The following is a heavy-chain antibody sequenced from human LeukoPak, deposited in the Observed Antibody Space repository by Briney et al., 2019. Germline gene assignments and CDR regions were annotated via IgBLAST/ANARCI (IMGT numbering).Heavy chain of an antibody. J-gene: IGHJ4*02. Sequence: PGGSLRLSCAASGFTFSSYAMHWVRQAPGKGLEWVAVISYDRSNKYYADSVKGRFTISRDNSKNTLYLQMNSLRAEDTAVYYCARDLLSTAMVPFDYWGQGTLVTVSS. CDR2: ISYDRSNK. D-gene: IGHD5-18*01. V-gene: IGHV3-30-3*01. CDR1: GFTFSSYA. CDR3: ARDLLSTAMVPFDY.